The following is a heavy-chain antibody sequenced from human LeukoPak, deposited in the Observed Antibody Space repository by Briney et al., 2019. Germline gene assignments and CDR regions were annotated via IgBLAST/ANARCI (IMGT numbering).Heavy chain of an antibody. CDR2: MYYSGST. J-gene: IGHJ4*02. Sequence: PSETLSLTCTVSGGSISNSSYYWGWIRQPPGKGLEWIGGMYYSGSTCYNPSLKSRATISVDTSKNQFSLKLSSVTAADTAVYYCARHGRIGTINPSYWGQGTLVTVSS. D-gene: IGHD2-15*01. V-gene: IGHV4-39*01. CDR3: ARHGRIGTINPSY. CDR1: GGSISNSSYY.